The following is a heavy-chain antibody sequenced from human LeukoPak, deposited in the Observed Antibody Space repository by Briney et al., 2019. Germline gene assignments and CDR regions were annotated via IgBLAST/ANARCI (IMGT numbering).Heavy chain of an antibody. CDR2: INHSGYT. V-gene: IGHV4-34*01. J-gene: IGHJ4*02. Sequence: PSETLSLTCAVSGVPFSNYYWSWVRQSPRQGLEWIGEINHSGYTNYNPSLKSRVTMSIDTSKNKFSLKLTSVTAADAGVYYCTRAVAGHPDWGQGTLVTVSS. CDR3: TRAVAGHPD. CDR1: GVPFSNYY. D-gene: IGHD6-19*01.